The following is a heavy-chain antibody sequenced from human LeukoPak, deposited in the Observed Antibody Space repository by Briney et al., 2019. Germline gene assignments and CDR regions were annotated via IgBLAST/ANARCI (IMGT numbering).Heavy chain of an antibody. V-gene: IGHV3-13*04. CDR2: IGTAGDT. D-gene: IGHD3-10*01. CDR3: AKSYYYGSGDYSLTAFDI. Sequence: GGSLRLSCAASGFTFSSYDMHWVRQPTGKGLEWVSAIGTAGDTYYPGSVKGRFTISRENAKNSLYLQMNSLRAGDTAVYFCAKSYYYGSGDYSLTAFDIWGQGTMVTVSS. J-gene: IGHJ3*02. CDR1: GFTFSSYD.